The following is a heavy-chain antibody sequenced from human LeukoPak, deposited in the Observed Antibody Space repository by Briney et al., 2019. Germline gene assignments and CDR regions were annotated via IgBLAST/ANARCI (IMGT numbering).Heavy chain of an antibody. CDR3: AREIMASSGYHPTLDYYYMDV. CDR1: GGSISSYY. J-gene: IGHJ6*03. V-gene: IGHV4-4*07. Sequence: PSETLSLTCTVSGGSISSYYWSWIRQPAGKGLEWIGRIYTSGSTNYNPSLKGRVTMSVDTSKNQFSLKLSSVTAADTAVYYCAREIMASSGYHPTLDYYYMDVWGKGTTVTVSS. CDR2: IYTSGST. D-gene: IGHD3-22*01.